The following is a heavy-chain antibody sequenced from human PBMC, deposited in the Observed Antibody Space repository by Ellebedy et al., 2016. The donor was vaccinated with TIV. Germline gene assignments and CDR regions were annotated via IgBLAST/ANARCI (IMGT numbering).Heavy chain of an antibody. J-gene: IGHJ4*02. V-gene: IGHV1-2*07. CDR3: ARGRFDYGSGKFDY. CDR2: INPNSGGT. CDR1: GYTFTGYY. Sequence: AASVKVSCKASGYTFTGYYMHWVRQAPGQGLEWMGWINPNSGGTNYAHKFQGRVTMTRDTSISTAHMELSRLRSDDTAVYYCARGRFDYGSGKFDYWGQGTLVTVSS. D-gene: IGHD3-10*01.